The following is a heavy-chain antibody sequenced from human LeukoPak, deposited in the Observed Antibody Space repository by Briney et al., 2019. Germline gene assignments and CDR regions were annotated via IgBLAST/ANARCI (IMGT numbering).Heavy chain of an antibody. CDR3: ARDLTHAYYYDSSGYYCTIEPVDY. Sequence: PGGSLRLSCAASGFTFSSYWMSWVRQAPGKGLEWVANIKQDGSEKYYVDSVKGRFTISRDNAKNSLYLQMNSLRAEDTAVYYCARDLTHAYYYDSSGYYCTIEPVDYWGQGTLVTVSS. CDR2: IKQDGSEK. CDR1: GFTFSSYW. J-gene: IGHJ4*02. D-gene: IGHD3-22*01. V-gene: IGHV3-7*01.